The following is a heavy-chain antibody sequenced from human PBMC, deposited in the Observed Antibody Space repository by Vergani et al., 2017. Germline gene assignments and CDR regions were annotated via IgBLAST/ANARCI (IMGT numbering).Heavy chain of an antibody. CDR3: ARHSKDFWSGYFTSGFDY. CDR2: IYYSGST. CDR1: GGSISSGGYY. D-gene: IGHD3-3*01. J-gene: IGHJ4*02. V-gene: IGHV4-31*03. Sequence: QVQLQESGPGLVKPSQTLSLTCTVSGGSISSGGYYWSWIRQHPGKGLEWIGYIYYSGSTYYNPSLKSRVTISVDTSKNQFSLKLSSVTAADTAVYYCARHSKDFWSGYFTSGFDYWGQGTLVTVSS.